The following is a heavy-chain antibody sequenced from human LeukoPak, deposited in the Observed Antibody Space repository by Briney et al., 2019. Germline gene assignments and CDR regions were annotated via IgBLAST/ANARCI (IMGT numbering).Heavy chain of an antibody. CDR1: GFTFRSYA. J-gene: IGHJ4*02. V-gene: IGHV3-23*01. CDR3: ARRLDLGSIVVVVAATGCFDY. CDR2: ISGSGGST. D-gene: IGHD2-15*01. Sequence: GGSLRLSCAASGFTFRSYATSWVRQAPGKGLEWVSSISGSGGSTYYAGSVKGRFTISRDNSKNTLYLQMNSLRAEDTAIYYCARRLDLGSIVVVVAATGCFDYWGQGTLVTVSS.